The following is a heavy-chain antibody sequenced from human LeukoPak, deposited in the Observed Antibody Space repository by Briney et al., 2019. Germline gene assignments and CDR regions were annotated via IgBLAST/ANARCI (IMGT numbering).Heavy chain of an antibody. CDR1: GFTFSSYA. J-gene: IGHJ4*02. Sequence: GGSLRLSCAASGFTFSSYAMSWVRQTPGKGREGVSAISGSGGSTYYADSVKGRFTISRDNSKNTLYLQMNSLRAEDTAVYYCAKSVRGVIGYYFDYWGQGTLVTVSS. CDR2: ISGSGGST. V-gene: IGHV3-23*01. CDR3: AKSVRGVIGYYFDY. D-gene: IGHD3-10*01.